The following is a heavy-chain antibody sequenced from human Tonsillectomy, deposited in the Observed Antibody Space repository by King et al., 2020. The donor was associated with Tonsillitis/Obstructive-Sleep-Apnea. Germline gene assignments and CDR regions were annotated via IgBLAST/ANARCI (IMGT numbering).Heavy chain of an antibody. CDR3: AAYGSGTLYYYYYMDV. Sequence: QVQLPQWGAGLLKPSETLSLTCAVYGGSFSGYYWSWIRQPPGKGLEWIGEINHSGSTNYNPSLKSRVTISVDTSKNQFSLKLSSVTAADPAVYYCAAYGSGTLYYYYYMDVWGKGTTVTVSS. V-gene: IGHV4-34*01. CDR1: GGSFSGYY. CDR2: INHSGST. D-gene: IGHD3-10*01. J-gene: IGHJ6*03.